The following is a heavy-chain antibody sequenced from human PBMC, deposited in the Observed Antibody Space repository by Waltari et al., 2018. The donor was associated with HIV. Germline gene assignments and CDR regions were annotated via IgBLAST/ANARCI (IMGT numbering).Heavy chain of an antibody. J-gene: IGHJ4*02. CDR3: ARLPYSGSYYFDY. CDR1: GGSISSGRYY. Sequence: QVQLQESGPGLVKPSQTLSLTCTVSGGSISSGRYYWSWIRQPAGKGLEWSGRIYTSGSTNYNPSLKSRVTISVDTSKNQFSLKLSSVTAADTAVYYCARLPYSGSYYFDYWGQGTLVTVSS. CDR2: IYTSGST. V-gene: IGHV4-61*02. D-gene: IGHD1-26*01.